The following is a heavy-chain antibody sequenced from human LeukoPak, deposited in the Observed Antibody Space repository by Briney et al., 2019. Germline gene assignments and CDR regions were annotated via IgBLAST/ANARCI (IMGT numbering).Heavy chain of an antibody. CDR2: ISSSSTYI. CDR1: GFTSSSYS. J-gene: IGHJ6*02. Sequence: GGSLRLSCAVSGFTSSSYSMNWVRQAPGKGLEWVSSISSSSTYIYYADSVKGRFTISRDNVKNSLYLQMNSLRAEDTAVYYCARGGTVLYYYGMDVWGQGTTVTVSS. D-gene: IGHD4-17*01. V-gene: IGHV3-21*01. CDR3: ARGGTVLYYYGMDV.